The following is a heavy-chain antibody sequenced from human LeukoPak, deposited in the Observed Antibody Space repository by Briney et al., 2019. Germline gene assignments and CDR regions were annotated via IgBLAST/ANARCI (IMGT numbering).Heavy chain of an antibody. CDR1: GLTFGTSA. CDR3: VRGVGYTLLS. J-gene: IGHJ5*02. Sequence: GGSLRLSCADSGLTFGTSAMHWARQAPGKGLEWVAVVSFDGSNEKYADSVRGRFTISRDNSKKMLYLQMNSLSREDTAVYYCVRGVGYTLLSWGQGTLVTVSS. V-gene: IGHV3-30-3*01. D-gene: IGHD1-1*01. CDR2: VSFDGSNE.